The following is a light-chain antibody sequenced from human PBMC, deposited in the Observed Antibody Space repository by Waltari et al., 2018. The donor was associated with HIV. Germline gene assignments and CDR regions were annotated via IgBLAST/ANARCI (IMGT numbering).Light chain of an antibody. Sequence: QSALTQPASVSGSPGQSITISCTGTSRAVGSYNLSSWYQQYPGKVPKLMIYEVSKRPSGVSNRFSGSKSGNPASLTISGLQAEDEADYYCCSYAGSSTPFVFGTATKFTVL. V-gene: IGLV2-23*02. CDR3: CSYAGSSTPFV. CDR2: EVS. CDR1: SRAVGSYNL. J-gene: IGLJ1*01.